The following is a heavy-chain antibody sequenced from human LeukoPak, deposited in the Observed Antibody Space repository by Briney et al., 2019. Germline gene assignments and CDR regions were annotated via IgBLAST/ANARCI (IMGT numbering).Heavy chain of an antibody. J-gene: IGHJ4*02. V-gene: IGHV1-18*01. Sequence: GASVKVSCKASGGTFSSYAISWVRQAPGQGLEWMGWISAYNGNTNYAQKLQGRVTMTTDTSTSTAYMELRSLRSDDTAVYYCARGRDLYYDSSGYYPGDYFDYWGQGTLVTVSS. CDR1: GGTFSSYA. D-gene: IGHD3-22*01. CDR3: ARGRDLYYDSSGYYPGDYFDY. CDR2: ISAYNGNT.